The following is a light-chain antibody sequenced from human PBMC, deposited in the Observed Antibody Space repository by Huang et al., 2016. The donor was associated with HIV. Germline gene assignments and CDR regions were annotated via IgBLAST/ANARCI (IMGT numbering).Light chain of an antibody. Sequence: DIVMTQSPLSLPVTPGEPASISCRSSQSRLHTNGYNYLDWYLQKPGQAPQLLIYLGSNRASGVPDRFSGSGSGTDFTLKISRVEADDVGIYYCMQALQSITFGQGTRLEIK. V-gene: IGKV2-28*01. CDR3: MQALQSIT. J-gene: IGKJ5*01. CDR1: QSRLHTNGYNY. CDR2: LGS.